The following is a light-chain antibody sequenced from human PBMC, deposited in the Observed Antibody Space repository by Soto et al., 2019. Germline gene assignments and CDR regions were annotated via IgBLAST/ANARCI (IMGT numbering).Light chain of an antibody. CDR1: QDINIT. V-gene: IGKV1-12*01. CDR3: QQGNSFPLT. CDR2: TAS. Sequence: DIQMTQSPSSVSASVGDRVTITCRASQDINITLAWFQQKPGEAPRLLIYTASSLHSGVPSRFSGSGSATDFTLTISSLQPEDFATYYCQQGNSFPLTFGGGTKVEIK. J-gene: IGKJ4*01.